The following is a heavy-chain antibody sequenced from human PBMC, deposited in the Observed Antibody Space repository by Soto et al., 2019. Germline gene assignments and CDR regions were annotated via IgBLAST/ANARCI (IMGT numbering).Heavy chain of an antibody. J-gene: IGHJ3*02. D-gene: IGHD2-2*01. CDR1: GFTFSVYA. V-gene: IGHV3-23*01. CDR2: ISGSGGGT. CDR3: AKDRYCSSTSCVDDAFDI. Sequence: GGSLRLSCAASGFTFSVYAMTWVRQAPGKGLEWVSIISGSGGGTFYADSVKGRFTISRDNSKDTLYLQMNSLRAENTALYYCAKDRYCSSTSCVDDAFDIWGQGTMVTVSS.